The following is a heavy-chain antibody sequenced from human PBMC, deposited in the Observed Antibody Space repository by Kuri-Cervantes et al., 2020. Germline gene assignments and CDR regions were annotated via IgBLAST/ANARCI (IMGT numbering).Heavy chain of an antibody. D-gene: IGHD2-21*02. Sequence: SCTVSGGSVSSGSYYWSWTRQPPGKGLEWIGYIHYSGSTNYNPSLKSRVTISVDTSKNQFSLKLSSVTAADTAVYYCARARGDYYFDYWGQGTLVTVSS. CDR1: GGSVSSGSYY. CDR3: ARARGDYYFDY. V-gene: IGHV4-61*01. CDR2: IHYSGST. J-gene: IGHJ4*02.